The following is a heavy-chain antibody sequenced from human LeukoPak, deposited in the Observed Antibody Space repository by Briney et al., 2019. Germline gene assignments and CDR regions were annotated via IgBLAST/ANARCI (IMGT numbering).Heavy chain of an antibody. D-gene: IGHD3-16*02. CDR3: ARDFEDDYVWGSYRPPGDY. Sequence: PGGSLRLSCAASGFTFSSYSMNWVRQAPGKGLEWVSSISSSSSYIYYADSVKGRFTISRDNAKNSLYLQMNSLRAEDTAVYYCARDFEDDYVWGSYRPPGDYWGQGTLVTVSS. V-gene: IGHV3-21*01. CDR1: GFTFSSYS. CDR2: ISSSSSYI. J-gene: IGHJ4*02.